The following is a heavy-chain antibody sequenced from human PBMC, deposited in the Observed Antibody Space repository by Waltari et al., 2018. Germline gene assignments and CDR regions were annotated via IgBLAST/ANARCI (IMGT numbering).Heavy chain of an antibody. J-gene: IGHJ5*02. D-gene: IGHD2-2*01. CDR3: AREVVPAAAIVVNWFDP. CDR2: VNTNTGNP. V-gene: IGHV7-4-1*02. Sequence: QVQLVQSGSELKKPGASVKVSCKASGYTFTNYAINWLRKAPVQGLELMGWVNTNTGNPTYLQGFTGRFVFSLDTSVSTAYLQINSLKADDTAVYYCAREVVPAAAIVVNWFDPWGQGTLVTVSS. CDR1: GYTFTNYA.